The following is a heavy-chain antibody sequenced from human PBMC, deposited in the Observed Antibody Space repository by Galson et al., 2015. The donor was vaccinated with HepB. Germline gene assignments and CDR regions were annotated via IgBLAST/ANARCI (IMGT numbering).Heavy chain of an antibody. J-gene: IGHJ4*02. CDR3: AQGVGVPAATVPTGNYIDY. Sequence: SLRLSCAASGFTFSSYGIHWVRQAPGKGLEWVAVISSDGSNIDYADSVKGRFTISRDNSKNTLYLQMNSLGAEDTAIYSCAQGVGVPAATVPTGNYIDYWGQGTLVTVSS. CDR1: GFTFSSYG. D-gene: IGHD4-11*01. V-gene: IGHV3-30*18. CDR2: ISSDGSNI.